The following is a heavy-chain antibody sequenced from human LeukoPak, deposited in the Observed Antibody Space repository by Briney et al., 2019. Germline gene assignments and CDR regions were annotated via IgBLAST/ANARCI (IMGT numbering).Heavy chain of an antibody. CDR2: INHSGST. D-gene: IGHD3-10*01. CDR3: ARYRTRYYYGSGSYYNAYFDY. V-gene: IGHV4-34*01. Sequence: SETLSLTCAVYGGSFGGYYWSWIRQPPGKGLEWIGEINHSGSTNYNPSLKSRVTISVDTSKNQFSLKLSSVTAADTAVYYCARYRTRYYYGSGSYYNAYFDYWGQGTLVTVSS. J-gene: IGHJ4*02. CDR1: GGSFGGYY.